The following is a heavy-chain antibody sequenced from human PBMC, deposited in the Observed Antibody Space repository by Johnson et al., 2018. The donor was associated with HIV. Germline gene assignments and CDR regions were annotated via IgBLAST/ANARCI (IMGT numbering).Heavy chain of an antibody. J-gene: IGHJ3*02. V-gene: IGHV3-43D*03. CDR3: AKDIRYSSGWNAFDI. D-gene: IGHD6-19*01. Sequence: VQLVESGGGLVQPGGSLRLSCAASGFTFDDYAMHWVRQAPGKGLEWVSLISWDGGSTYYADSVKGRFTISRDNSKNFLYLQMNSLRAEDTALYYCAKDIRYSSGWNAFDIWGQGTMVTVSS. CDR1: GFTFDDYA. CDR2: ISWDGGST.